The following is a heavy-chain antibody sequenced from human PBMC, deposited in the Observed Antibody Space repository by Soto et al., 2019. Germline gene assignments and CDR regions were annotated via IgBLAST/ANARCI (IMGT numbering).Heavy chain of an antibody. Sequence: PSETLSLTCGVSGGTVASSHWWSWVRQSPGRGLEWIGNVYHTGDTNFNPSLQSRVTFSVDKSNNQFSLRLTSVTAAGTAVYFCAREIVTAGGNNYFDPWGPGTLVTVS. V-gene: IGHV4-4*02. CDR3: AREIVTAGGNNYFDP. D-gene: IGHD2-21*02. J-gene: IGHJ5*02. CDR2: VYHTGDT. CDR1: GGTVASSHW.